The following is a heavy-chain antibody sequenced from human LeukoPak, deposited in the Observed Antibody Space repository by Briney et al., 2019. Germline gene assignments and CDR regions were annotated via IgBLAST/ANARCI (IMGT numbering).Heavy chain of an antibody. CDR2: ISSRGKTT. CDR3: ARGRDGYKY. V-gene: IGHV3-11*01. Sequence: GGSLRLSCAASGFTFSDYYMSWIRQAPGKGLEWLSYISSRGKTTHYADSVKGRFPVSRDNTNNTLYVQMNSLRAEDTAVYFCARGRDGYKYWGQGTLVTVSS. J-gene: IGHJ4*02. CDR1: GFTFSDYY. D-gene: IGHD5-24*01.